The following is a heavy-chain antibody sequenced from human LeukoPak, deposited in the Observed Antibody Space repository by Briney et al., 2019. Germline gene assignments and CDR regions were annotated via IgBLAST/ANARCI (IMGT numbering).Heavy chain of an antibody. V-gene: IGHV3-30*02. J-gene: IGHJ4*02. CDR3: ARPLNVYGSGQFGFDY. D-gene: IGHD3-10*01. Sequence: PGGSLRLSCAASGLTFSSYGMHWVRQAPGKGLEWVAFIRYDGSNKYYADSVKGRFTISRDNSKNTLYLQMNSLRAEDTAVYYCARPLNVYGSGQFGFDYWGQGTLVTVSS. CDR1: GLTFSSYG. CDR2: IRYDGSNK.